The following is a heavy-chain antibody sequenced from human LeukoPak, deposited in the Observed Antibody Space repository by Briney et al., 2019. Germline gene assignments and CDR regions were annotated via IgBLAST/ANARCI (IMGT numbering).Heavy chain of an antibody. V-gene: IGHV4-38-2*02. CDR3: ARVRGIKWLSTYYFDY. Sequence: SETLSLTCTVSGYSISSGYYWGWIRQPPGKGLEWIGSIYHSGSTYYNPSLKSRVTISVDTSKNQFSLKLSSVTAADTAVYYCARVRGIKWLSTYYFDYWGQGTLVTVSS. CDR2: IYHSGST. CDR1: GYSISSGYY. J-gene: IGHJ4*02. D-gene: IGHD3-22*01.